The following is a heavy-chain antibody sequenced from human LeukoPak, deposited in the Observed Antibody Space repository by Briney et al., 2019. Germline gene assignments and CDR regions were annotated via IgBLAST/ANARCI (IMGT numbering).Heavy chain of an antibody. CDR1: GGSISSISSNIYH. D-gene: IGHD4-23*01. CDR3: AREMGVVTAHGIDV. CDR2: IYYSGST. J-gene: IGHJ6*02. V-gene: IGHV4-39*02. Sequence: SETLSLTCIVSGGSISSISSNIYHWGWIRQPPGKGLEWIGSIYYSGSTYYNPSLKSRVTISVDTSKNQFSLKLSSVTAADTALYYCAREMGVVTAHGIDVWGQGTTVTVSS.